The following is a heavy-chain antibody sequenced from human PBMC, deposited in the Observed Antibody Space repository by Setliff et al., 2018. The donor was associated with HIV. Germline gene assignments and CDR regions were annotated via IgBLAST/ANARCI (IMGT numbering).Heavy chain of an antibody. CDR2: VDPKNGKT. CDR1: GYTFTDYY. D-gene: IGHD3-10*01. Sequence: GASVKVSCKASGYTFTDYYMHWVQQAPGKGLEWMGRVDPKNGKTLYAENLRGRITITADMSTDTAYMELNSLRSEDTAMYYCATLDYYGSQTYNLALHYWGQGTLVTVSS. CDR3: ATLDYYGSQTYNLALHY. V-gene: IGHV1-69-2*01. J-gene: IGHJ4*02.